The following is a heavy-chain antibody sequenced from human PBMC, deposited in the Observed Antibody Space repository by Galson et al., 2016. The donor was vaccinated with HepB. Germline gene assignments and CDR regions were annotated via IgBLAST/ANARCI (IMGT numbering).Heavy chain of an antibody. CDR3: ARGVPPGFGSSRSGYSFDY. D-gene: IGHD6-13*01. CDR2: VSSGSSTT. CDR1: GFTFSSYS. J-gene: IGHJ4*02. V-gene: IGHV3-48*02. Sequence: SLRLSCAASGFTFSSYSMNWVRQAPGKGLEWVSYVSSGSSTTYYADSVKGRFTISRDNAKDSLYLQMSSLRDEDTAVYYCARGVPPGFGSSRSGYSFDYWGQGTLVTVSS.